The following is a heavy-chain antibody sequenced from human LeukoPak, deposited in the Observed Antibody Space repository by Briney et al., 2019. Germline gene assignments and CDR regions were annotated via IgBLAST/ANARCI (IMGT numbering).Heavy chain of an antibody. D-gene: IGHD3-10*01. CDR3: ARGGFGSGSHFDY. J-gene: IGHJ4*02. Sequence: ASVKVSCKASGYTFTSYDINWVRQATGQGLEWMGWMNPNSGDTGYVQKFQGRVTMTRSTSISTAYMELISLRSEDTALYYCARGGFGSGSHFDYWGQGTLVTVSS. CDR1: GYTFTSYD. V-gene: IGHV1-8*01. CDR2: MNPNSGDT.